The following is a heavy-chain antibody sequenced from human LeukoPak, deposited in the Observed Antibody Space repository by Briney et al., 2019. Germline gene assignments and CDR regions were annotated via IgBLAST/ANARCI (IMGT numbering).Heavy chain of an antibody. V-gene: IGHV3-7*03. CDR1: GSTFSSYW. CDR2: IKQDGSEK. CDR3: AKDAGGYYYYYMGV. J-gene: IGHJ6*03. Sequence: GGSLRLSCAASGSTFSSYWMSWVRQAPGKGLEWVANIKQDGSEKYYVDSVKGRFTISRDNAKNSLYLQMNSLRAEDTALYYCAKDAGGYYYYYMGVWGKGTTVTISS. D-gene: IGHD1-26*01.